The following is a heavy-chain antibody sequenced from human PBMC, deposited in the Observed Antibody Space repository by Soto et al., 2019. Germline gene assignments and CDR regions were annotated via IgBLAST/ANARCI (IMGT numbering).Heavy chain of an antibody. V-gene: IGHV1-2*02. CDR2: VNPNSGGT. D-gene: IGHD6-19*01. CDR1: GYTFTGYY. Sequence: RASVKVSCKASGYTFTGYYMHWVRQAPGQGLEWMGWVNPNSGGTNYAQKFQGRVTMTRDTSISTAYMELSRLRSDDTAVYYCARWAGIAVAGTGYFDYWGQGTLVTVSS. J-gene: IGHJ4*02. CDR3: ARWAGIAVAGTGYFDY.